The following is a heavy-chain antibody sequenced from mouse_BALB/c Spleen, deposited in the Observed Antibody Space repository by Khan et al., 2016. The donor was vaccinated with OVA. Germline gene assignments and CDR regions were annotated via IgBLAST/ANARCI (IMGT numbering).Heavy chain of an antibody. CDR2: ISTYYGDA. CDR3: ARGRGNSRFDY. J-gene: IGHJ3*01. CDR1: GYTFTDYA. V-gene: IGHV1S137*01. D-gene: IGHD2-1*01. Sequence: QVQLQQSGAELVRPGVSVKISCKGSGYTFTDYAMHWVKQSHAKSLEWIGVISTYYGDADYNQKFKGKATMTVDKSSSTAYMELARLTSEDSAIXYWARGRGNSRFDYWGQGTLVTVSA.